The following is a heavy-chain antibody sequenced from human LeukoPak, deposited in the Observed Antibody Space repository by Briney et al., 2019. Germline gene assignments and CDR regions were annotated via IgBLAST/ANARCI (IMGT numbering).Heavy chain of an antibody. Sequence: GGSLRLSCAASGFTFSSYSMNWVRQAPGKGLEWVSSISSSSSYIYYADSVKGRFTISRDNAKNSLYLQMNSLRAEDTAVYYCAKDNSYGSGSYYNLGVYFDYWGQGTLVTVSS. CDR3: AKDNSYGSGSYYNLGVYFDY. V-gene: IGHV3-21*04. CDR2: ISSSSSYI. CDR1: GFTFSSYS. D-gene: IGHD3-10*01. J-gene: IGHJ4*02.